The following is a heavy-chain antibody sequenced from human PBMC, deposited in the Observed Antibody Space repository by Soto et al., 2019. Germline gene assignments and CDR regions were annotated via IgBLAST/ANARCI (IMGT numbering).Heavy chain of an antibody. CDR3: ALIAADYYYGMDV. V-gene: IGHV3-30-3*01. J-gene: IGHJ6*02. Sequence: PEGALRLTCAAAGFTFSSYAMHWDRQAPGKGLEWVAVISYDGSNKYYADSVKGRFTISRDNSKNTLYLQMNSLRAEDTAVYYCALIAADYYYGMDVCREVTTVPVS. CDR1: GFTFSSYA. CDR2: ISYDGSNK. D-gene: IGHD6-13*01.